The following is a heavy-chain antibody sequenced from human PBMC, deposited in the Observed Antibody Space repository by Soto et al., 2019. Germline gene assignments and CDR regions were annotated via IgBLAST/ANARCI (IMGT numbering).Heavy chain of an antibody. CDR3: AHLGIAVAGSAEYFQH. CDR1: GFSLSTSGVG. D-gene: IGHD6-19*01. CDR2: IYWNDDK. Sequence: QITLKESGPTLVKPTQTLTLTCTFSGFSLSTSGVGVGWIRQPPGKALEWLALIYWNDDKRYIPSLKSRITITKDTSKNQVVRTMTNMDPVDTATYYCAHLGIAVAGSAEYFQHWGQGTLVTVSS. V-gene: IGHV2-5*01. J-gene: IGHJ1*01.